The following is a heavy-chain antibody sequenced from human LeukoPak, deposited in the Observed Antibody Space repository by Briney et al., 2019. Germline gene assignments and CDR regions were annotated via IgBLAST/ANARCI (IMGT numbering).Heavy chain of an antibody. Sequence: GGSLRLSCAASGFTFSSYGMHWVRQAPGRGLEWVAVIWNDGSHKYYADSVKGRFTISRDNAKNSLYLQMNSLRAEDTAVYYCARDRDFDWLSNFDAFDIWGQGTMVTVSS. CDR2: IWNDGSHK. CDR1: GFTFSSYG. CDR3: ARDRDFDWLSNFDAFDI. V-gene: IGHV3-33*01. D-gene: IGHD3-9*01. J-gene: IGHJ3*02.